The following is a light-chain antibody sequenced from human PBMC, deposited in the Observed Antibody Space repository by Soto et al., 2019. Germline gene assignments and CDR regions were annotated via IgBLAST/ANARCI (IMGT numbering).Light chain of an antibody. Sequence: DIQITQSPSCLSPSALERICITCRASLTISSWLAWYQQKPGKAPKLLIYDASKLEPGVPSRLSGGGSGTEFTLTISSLQPDDFATYYCQQYSTYPLTFGGGTKVDIK. CDR2: DAS. CDR1: LTISSW. CDR3: QQYSTYPLT. V-gene: IGKV1-5*01. J-gene: IGKJ4*01.